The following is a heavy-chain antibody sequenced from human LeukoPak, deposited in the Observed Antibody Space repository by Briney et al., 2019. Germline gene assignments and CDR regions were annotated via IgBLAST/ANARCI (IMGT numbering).Heavy chain of an antibody. Sequence: GGSLRLSCAASGFTFSSYALHWVRQAPGKGLEWVAVISDDGSNKYYADSVEGRFTISRDNSETMLYLQMNSLRAEDTAVYYCGSISGASYGDFWGQGTLVTVSS. D-gene: IGHD1-26*01. CDR2: ISDDGSNK. CDR1: GFTFSSYA. J-gene: IGHJ4*02. CDR3: GSISGASYGDF. V-gene: IGHV3-30-3*01.